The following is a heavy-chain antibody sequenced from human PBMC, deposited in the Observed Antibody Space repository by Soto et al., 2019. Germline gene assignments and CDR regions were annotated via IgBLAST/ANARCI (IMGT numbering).Heavy chain of an antibody. J-gene: IGHJ4*02. V-gene: IGHV3-23*01. CDR1: GFTFSSYA. CDR2: ISGSGGST. D-gene: IGHD1-26*01. Sequence: GGSRRLSCAASGFTFSSYAMNWVRQAPGKGLEWVSAISGSGGSTYYADSVKGRFTISRDNSKNTLYLQMNSLRAEDTAVYYCAKDMSDSGSYWRFESFDYWGQGTLVTVSS. CDR3: AKDMSDSGSYWRFESFDY.